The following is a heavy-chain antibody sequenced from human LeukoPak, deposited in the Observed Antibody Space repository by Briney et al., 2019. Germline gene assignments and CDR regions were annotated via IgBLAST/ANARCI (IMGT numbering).Heavy chain of an antibody. Sequence: PGGSLRLSCAVSGFTVSNSYMSWVRQAPGKGLEWVSVTYSGGSTYYADSVKGRFTISRDNSKNTLYLQMNSLRAEDTAVYYCARAHGVLMDVWGQGTTVTVSS. CDR3: ARAHGVLMDV. CDR1: GFTVSNSY. J-gene: IGHJ6*02. CDR2: TYSGGST. V-gene: IGHV3-53*01. D-gene: IGHD3-10*01.